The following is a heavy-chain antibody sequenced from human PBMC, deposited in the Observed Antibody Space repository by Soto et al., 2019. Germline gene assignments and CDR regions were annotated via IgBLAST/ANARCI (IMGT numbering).Heavy chain of an antibody. CDR1: GYTFTSYA. J-gene: IGHJ4*02. D-gene: IGHD4-17*01. V-gene: IGHV1-3*01. CDR3: ARNYGDASNFDY. Sequence: VKDSCKASGYTFTSYAISWVRQAPGQGLEWMGWVNAGSGGTIYSQNFPGRVTITRDPSPRTAYMALSSLTSEDTAVYYFARNYGDASNFDYWGQGTLVPVSS. CDR2: VNAGSGGT.